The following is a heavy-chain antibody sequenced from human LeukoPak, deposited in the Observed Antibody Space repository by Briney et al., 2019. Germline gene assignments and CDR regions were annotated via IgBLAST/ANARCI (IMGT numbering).Heavy chain of an antibody. V-gene: IGHV3-74*01. CDR1: GFTFSNYW. D-gene: IGHD4-17*01. CDR2: LNSDGSST. J-gene: IGHJ4*02. CDR3: AKVAGATVMDY. Sequence: GGSLRLSCAASGFTFSNYWMHWVRQAPGKGLVWVSRLNSDGSSTNYADSVKGRFTISRDNAKNTLYLQMNSLRAEDTAVYYCAKVAGATVMDYWGQGTLVTVSS.